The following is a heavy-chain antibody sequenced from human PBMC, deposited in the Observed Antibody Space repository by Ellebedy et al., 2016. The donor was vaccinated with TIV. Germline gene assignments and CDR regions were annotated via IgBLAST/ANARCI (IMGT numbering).Heavy chain of an antibody. CDR2: IFYDGSA. J-gene: IGHJ5*02. CDR1: DDSFDLSY. Sequence: SETLSLXXSVSDDSFDLSYWSWIRQPPGKGLQWIGYIFYDGSADYNPSLKSRVTMSVDTSKNQFSLELTSVTAADTAVYYCARVGTGDRGLNAWGQGTLVTVSS. V-gene: IGHV4-59*12. CDR3: ARVGTGDRGLNA. D-gene: IGHD3-10*01.